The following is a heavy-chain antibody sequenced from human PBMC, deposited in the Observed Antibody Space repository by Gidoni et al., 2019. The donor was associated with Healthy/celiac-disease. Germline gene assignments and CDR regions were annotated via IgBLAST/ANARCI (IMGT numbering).Heavy chain of an antibody. CDR2: TSAYNGNT. D-gene: IGHD1-26*01. CDR3: ARDFGNSGSYPLDY. CDR1: GYPFTSYG. J-gene: IGHJ4*02. V-gene: IGHV1-18*01. Sequence: HVQLVQSGAEVKKPGASVKVSCKASGYPFTSYGISRVRQAPGQGLEWMGWTSAYNGNTNYAQKLQGRVTMTTDTSTSTAYMELRSLRSDDTAVYYCARDFGNSGSYPLDYWGQGTLVTVSS.